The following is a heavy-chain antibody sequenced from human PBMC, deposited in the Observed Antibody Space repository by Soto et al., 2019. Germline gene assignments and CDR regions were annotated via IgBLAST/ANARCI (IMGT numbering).Heavy chain of an antibody. CDR1: GFIFSDHY. J-gene: IGHJ3*01. CDR2: SRNKPNAYST. Sequence: EVQLVESGGGLVQPGGSLRLSCAASGFIFSDHYMDWVRQAPGKGLEWVGLSRNKPNAYSTEYAASVKGRFTISRDDSKPSLYLQMNSLKAEDTAVYYCARRYSAWGDAFDVWGQGTMVTVSS. D-gene: IGHD5-12*01. V-gene: IGHV3-72*01. CDR3: ARRYSAWGDAFDV.